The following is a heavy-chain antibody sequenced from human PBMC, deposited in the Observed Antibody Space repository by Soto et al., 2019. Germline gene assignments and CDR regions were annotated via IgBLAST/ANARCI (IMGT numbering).Heavy chain of an antibody. CDR1: GFSSFSYA. J-gene: IGHJ5*02. D-gene: IGHD2-8*01. CDR3: AKIEMGWFAH. V-gene: IGHV3-23*01. CDR2: ISGSGGHT. Sequence: EVQLLESGGHVVQPGESLRLSCTGSGFSSFSYAMSWVRQAPGKGLEWVSTISGSGGHTYYADSVKGRFVVSRDNDKNTVYLHMSSLTGEDTAVYFCAKIEMGWFAHWGQGTQVTVSS.